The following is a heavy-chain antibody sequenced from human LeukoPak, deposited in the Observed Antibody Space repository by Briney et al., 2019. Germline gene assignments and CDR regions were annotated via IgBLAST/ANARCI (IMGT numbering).Heavy chain of an antibody. CDR2: INHSGST. Sequence: PSETLSLTCAVYGGSFSGYYWSWIRQPPGKGLEWIGEINHSGSTNYNPSLKSRVTISVDTSKNQFSLKLSSVTAADTAVYYCARQWLNNWFDPWGQGTLVTVSS. D-gene: IGHD6-19*01. CDR1: GGSFSGYY. J-gene: IGHJ5*02. V-gene: IGHV4-34*01. CDR3: ARQWLNNWFDP.